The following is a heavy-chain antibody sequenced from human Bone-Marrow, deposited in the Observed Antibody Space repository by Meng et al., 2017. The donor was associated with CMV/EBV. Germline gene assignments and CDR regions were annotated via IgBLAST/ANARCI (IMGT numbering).Heavy chain of an antibody. D-gene: IGHD2-2*02. CDR1: GYTFTSYG. J-gene: IGHJ2*01. CDR2: ISAYNGNT. Sequence: ASVKVSCKASGYTFTSYGISWVRQAPGQGLEWMGWISAYNGNTNYAQKLQGRVTMTTDTSTSTAYMELRSLRSDDTAVYYCARNYCSSTSCYIRRDWYFDLWGRGTRVTVYS. CDR3: ARNYCSSTSCYIRRDWYFDL. V-gene: IGHV1-18*01.